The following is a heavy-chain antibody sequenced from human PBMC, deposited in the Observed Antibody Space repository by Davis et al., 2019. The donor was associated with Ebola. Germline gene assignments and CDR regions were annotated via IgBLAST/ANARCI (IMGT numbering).Heavy chain of an antibody. V-gene: IGHV3-33*01. CDR3: ARETVMSYYYYYYMDV. D-gene: IGHD4-11*01. Sequence: PGGSLRLSCAASGFTFSSYGMHWVRQAPGKGLEWVAVIWYDGSNKYYADSVKGRFTISRDNSKNTLYLQMNSLRAEDTAVYYCARETVMSYYYYYYMDVWGKGTTVTVSS. J-gene: IGHJ6*03. CDR1: GFTFSSYG. CDR2: IWYDGSNK.